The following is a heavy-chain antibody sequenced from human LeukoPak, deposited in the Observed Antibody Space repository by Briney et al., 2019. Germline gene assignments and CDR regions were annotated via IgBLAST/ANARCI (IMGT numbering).Heavy chain of an antibody. V-gene: IGHV4-31*03. CDR3: ARYRGRPAAALAFDI. CDR2: IYYSGST. J-gene: IGHJ3*02. Sequence: SQTLSLTCTVSGGSISSGGYYWSWIRQHPGKGLEWIGYIYYSGSTYYNPSLKSRVTISVDTSKNQFSLKLSSVTAADTAVYYCARYRGRPAAALAFDIWGQGTMVTVSS. D-gene: IGHD1-14*01. CDR1: GGSISSGGYY.